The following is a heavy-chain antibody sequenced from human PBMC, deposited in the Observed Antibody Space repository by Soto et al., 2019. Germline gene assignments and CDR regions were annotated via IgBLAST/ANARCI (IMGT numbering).Heavy chain of an antibody. CDR1: GFTFSNYI. CDR2: ILHDGNNK. V-gene: IGHV3-30-3*01. D-gene: IGHD3-10*01. J-gene: IGHJ4*02. CDR3: ARDEEGGSYCDLGY. Sequence: QVQLVEPGGGVVQPGRSLRLSCAASGFTFSNYIMHWVRQAPGKGLEWVAIILHDGNNKYYADSVKGRFTISRDNSKNTLYLQMNSLRTEDTAIYYCARDEEGGSYCDLGYWGQGTLVTVSS.